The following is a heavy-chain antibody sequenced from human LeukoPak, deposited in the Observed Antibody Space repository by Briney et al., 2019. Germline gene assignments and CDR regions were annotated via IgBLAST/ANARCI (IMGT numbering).Heavy chain of an antibody. V-gene: IGHV3-74*01. CDR3: ARPYYVAANYYFDY. J-gene: IGHJ4*02. CDR2: IDPDGSTT. D-gene: IGHD1-26*01. CDR1: GFTLSDYW. Sequence: GGSLRLSCAASGFTLSDYWMHWVRQVPGEGLVWVSRIDPDGSTTNYADSVKGRFTTSRDNAKNTLYLQMNSLRAEDTALYYCARPYYVAANYYFDYWGQGTLVTVSS.